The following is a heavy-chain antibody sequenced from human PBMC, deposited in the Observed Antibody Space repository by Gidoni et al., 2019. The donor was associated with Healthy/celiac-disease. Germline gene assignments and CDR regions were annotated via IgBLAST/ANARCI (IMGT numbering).Heavy chain of an antibody. Sequence: EVQLVQSGAEAKKPGESLKISCTGSGYSVTSYWIGWVRQMPGKGMEWMGIIYPGDSDTRYSPSFQGQVTISADKSISTAYLQWSSLKASDTAMYYCARRSYDFWSGYWFDPWGQGTLVTVSS. CDR1: GYSVTSYW. V-gene: IGHV5-51*01. CDR2: IYPGDSDT. CDR3: ARRSYDFWSGYWFDP. D-gene: IGHD3-3*01. J-gene: IGHJ5*02.